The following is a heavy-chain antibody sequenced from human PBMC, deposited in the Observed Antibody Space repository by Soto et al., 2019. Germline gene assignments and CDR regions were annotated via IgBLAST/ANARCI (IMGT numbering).Heavy chain of an antibody. CDR3: AKDGAKAFAY. CDR1: GFTFSSYA. J-gene: IGHJ4*02. V-gene: IGHV3-23*01. CDR2: ITVSGSNT. Sequence: GGSLRLFCAASGFTFSSYAMRWVRQAPGKGLEWVSAITVSGSNTYYADSVKGRFTISRDNSKNTLYLQMNSLRAEDTAVYYCAKDGAKAFAYWGQGTLVTVSS. D-gene: IGHD1-26*01.